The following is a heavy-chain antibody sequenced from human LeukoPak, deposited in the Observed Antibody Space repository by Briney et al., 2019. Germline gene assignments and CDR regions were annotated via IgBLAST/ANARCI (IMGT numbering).Heavy chain of an antibody. J-gene: IGHJ3*02. Sequence: SETLSLTCNVSGGSISDYYWNWIRQPAGKGLEWIGRIYRSGSTNYNPSLKSRITMSIDTSRNQFSLHLSSVTAADTAVYFCAEERNGRETPIVLNPLDNWGQGTRATVSS. V-gene: IGHV4-4*07. D-gene: IGHD1-1*01. CDR1: GGSISDYY. CDR2: IYRSGST. CDR3: AEERNGRETPIVLNPLDN.